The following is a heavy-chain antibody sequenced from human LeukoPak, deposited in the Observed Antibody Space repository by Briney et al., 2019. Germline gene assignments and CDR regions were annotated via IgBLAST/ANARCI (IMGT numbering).Heavy chain of an antibody. J-gene: IGHJ5*02. CDR1: GFTFSSYS. CDR3: ARVSSSRGFDP. V-gene: IGHV3-48*04. D-gene: IGHD6-13*01. Sequence: GGSLRLSCAASGFTFSSYSMNWVRQAPGKGLEWVSYISSSSSTIYYADSVKGRFTISRDNAKNSLYLQMNSLRAEDTAVYYCARVSSSRGFDPWGQGTLVTVSS. CDR2: ISSSSSTI.